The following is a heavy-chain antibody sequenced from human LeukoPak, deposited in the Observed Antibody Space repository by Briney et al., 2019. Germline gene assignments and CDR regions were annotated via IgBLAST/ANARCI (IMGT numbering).Heavy chain of an antibody. CDR1: GGSFSGYY. CDR2: INHSGST. CDR3: ARDHGSGSPDDY. Sequence: SETLSLTCAVYGGSFSGYYWSWIRQPPGKGLEWIGEINHSGSTNYNPSLKSRVTISVDTSKNQFSLKLSSVTAADTAVYYCARDHGSGSPDDYWGQGTPVTVSS. V-gene: IGHV4-34*01. D-gene: IGHD3-10*01. J-gene: IGHJ4*02.